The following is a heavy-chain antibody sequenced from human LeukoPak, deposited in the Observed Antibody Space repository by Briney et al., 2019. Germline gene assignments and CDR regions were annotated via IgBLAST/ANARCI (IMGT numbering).Heavy chain of an antibody. V-gene: IGHV1-2*02. D-gene: IGHD6-19*01. CDR1: GYTFTGYY. CDR3: ARDPQWLSAYYGMDV. Sequence: GASVKVSCKASGYTFTGYYMHWVRQAPGQGLEWMGWINPNSGGTNYAQKFQGRVTMTRDTSISTAYMELSRLRSDDTAVYYCARDPQWLSAYYGMDVWGQGTTVTVSS. J-gene: IGHJ6*02. CDR2: INPNSGGT.